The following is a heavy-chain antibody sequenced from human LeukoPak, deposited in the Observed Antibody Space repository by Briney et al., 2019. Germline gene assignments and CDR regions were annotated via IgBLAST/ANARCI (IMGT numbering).Heavy chain of an antibody. D-gene: IGHD6-19*01. Sequence: SETLSLTCTVSGGSISSYYWSWIRQPPGKGLEWIGYIYYSGSTNYSPSLKSRVTISVDTSKNQFSLKLSSVTAADTAVYYCARARSSGWYEWLDYWGQGTLVTVSS. J-gene: IGHJ4*02. CDR2: IYYSGST. CDR3: ARARSSGWYEWLDY. CDR1: GGSISSYY. V-gene: IGHV4-59*08.